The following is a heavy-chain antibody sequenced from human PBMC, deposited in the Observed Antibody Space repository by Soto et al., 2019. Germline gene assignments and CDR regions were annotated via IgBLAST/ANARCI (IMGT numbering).Heavy chain of an antibody. V-gene: IGHV1-18*01. J-gene: IGHJ4*02. CDR1: GYTFTSYG. CDR3: AGDSGPKYSDY. D-gene: IGHD5-18*01. CDR2: ISAYNGKT. Sequence: QVQLVQSGAEVKKPGASVKVSCKASGYTFTSYGISWVRQAPGQGLGWMGWISAYNGKTNYAQKLEGRVRMTPDTATRTAYMGLRSLRSDDTAVYYCAGDSGPKYSDYWGQGTRVTVSS.